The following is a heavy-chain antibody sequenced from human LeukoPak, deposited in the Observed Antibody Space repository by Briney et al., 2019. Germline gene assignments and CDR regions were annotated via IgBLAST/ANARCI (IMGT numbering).Heavy chain of an antibody. D-gene: IGHD1-14*01. CDR1: GYSISRGYF. V-gene: IGHV4-38-2*02. CDR2: VHHSGNT. CDR3: ARVATTPFYYMDV. Sequence: PSETLSLTCNVSGYSISRGYFWGWIRQPPGKGLEWIGSVHHSGNTHDNPSLRGPVTMSVDRSKNQFSLKLTPVTAADTAVYYCARVATTPFYYMDVWGKGTTVTVSS. J-gene: IGHJ6*03.